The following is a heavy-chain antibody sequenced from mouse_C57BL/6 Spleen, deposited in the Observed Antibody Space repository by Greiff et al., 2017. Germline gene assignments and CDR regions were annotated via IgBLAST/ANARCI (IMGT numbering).Heavy chain of an antibody. V-gene: IGHV1-54*01. CDR1: GYAFTNYL. CDR3: ARSFPAWFAY. CDR2: INPGSGGT. Sequence: QVQLKESGAELVRPGTSVKVSCKASGYAFTNYLIEWVKQRPGQGLEWIGVINPGSGGTNYNEKFKGKATLTADKSSSTAYMQLSSLTSDDSAVYFCARSFPAWFAYWGQGTLVTVSA. J-gene: IGHJ3*01.